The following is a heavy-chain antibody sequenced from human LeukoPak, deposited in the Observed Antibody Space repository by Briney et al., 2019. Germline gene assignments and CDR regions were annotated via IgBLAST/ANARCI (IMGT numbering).Heavy chain of an antibody. CDR2: ISSSGSTI. CDR1: GFTFSDYY. V-gene: IGHV3-11*01. CDR3: ARDSLGYSSSWYLGSYYYYYGMDV. J-gene: IGHJ6*02. D-gene: IGHD6-13*01. Sequence: PGRSLRLSCAASGFTFSDYYMSWIRQAPGRGPEWVSYISSSGSTIYYADSVKGRFTISRDNAKNSLYLQMNSLRAEDTAVYYCARDSLGYSSSWYLGSYYYYYGMDVWGQGTTVTVSS.